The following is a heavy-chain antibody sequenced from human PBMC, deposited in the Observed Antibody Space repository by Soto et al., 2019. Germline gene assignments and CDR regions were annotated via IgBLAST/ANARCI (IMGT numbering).Heavy chain of an antibody. D-gene: IGHD5-12*01. V-gene: IGHV3-9*01. CDR3: AKDKTGDIVATISNYFDY. Sequence: EVQLVESGGGLVQPGRSLRLSCAASGFTFDDYAMHWVRQAPGKRLEWVSGISWNSGSIGYADSVKGRFTISRDNAKNSLYLRMNSLRAEDTALYYCAKDKTGDIVATISNYFDYWGQGTLVTVSS. CDR1: GFTFDDYA. J-gene: IGHJ4*02. CDR2: ISWNSGSI.